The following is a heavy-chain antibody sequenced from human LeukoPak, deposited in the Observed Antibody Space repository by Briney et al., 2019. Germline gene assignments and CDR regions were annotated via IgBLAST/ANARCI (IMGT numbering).Heavy chain of an antibody. D-gene: IGHD2-2*02. CDR2: ISSSGSTI. Sequence: GGSLRLSCAASGFTFSDYYMSWIRQAPGKGLEWVSYISSSGSTIYYADSVKGRFTISRDNSKNTLYLQMNSLRAEDTAVYYCARARRLGVPAAITGYFDYWGQGTLVTVSS. CDR3: ARARRLGVPAAITGYFDY. J-gene: IGHJ4*02. V-gene: IGHV3-11*04. CDR1: GFTFSDYY.